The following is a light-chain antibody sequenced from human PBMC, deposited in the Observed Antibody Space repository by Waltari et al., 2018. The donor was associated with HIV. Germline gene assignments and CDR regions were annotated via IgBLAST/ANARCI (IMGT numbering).Light chain of an antibody. CDR2: GES. J-gene: IGKJ1*01. CDR3: HQSYSTPQT. Sequence: DIQMTQSPSSLSAAVGDGVTITCRASQDISIYLNWYQQKPGKAPRLLIYGESNLQSGVPSRFSGSGSGTDFTLTISSLQPEDFATYYCHQSYSTPQTFGQGTKVEIK. CDR1: QDISIY. V-gene: IGKV1-39*01.